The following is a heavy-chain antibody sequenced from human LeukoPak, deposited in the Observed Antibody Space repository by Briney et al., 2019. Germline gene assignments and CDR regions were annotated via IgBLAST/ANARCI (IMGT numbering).Heavy chain of an antibody. V-gene: IGHV3-30*03. J-gene: IGHJ4*02. Sequence: QPRGSLRLSCAASGFTFSSYGMHWVRQAPGKGLEWVAVISYDGSNKYYADSVKGRFTISRDNSKNTLYLQMNSLRAEDTAVYYCARDNYDSSGYYRDWGQGTLVTVSS. CDR1: GFTFSSYG. CDR2: ISYDGSNK. CDR3: ARDNYDSSGYYRD. D-gene: IGHD3-22*01.